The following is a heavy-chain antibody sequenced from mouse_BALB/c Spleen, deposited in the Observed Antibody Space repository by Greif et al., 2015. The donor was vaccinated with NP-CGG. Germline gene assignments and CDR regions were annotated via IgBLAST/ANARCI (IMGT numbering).Heavy chain of an antibody. CDR3: ARGWDPCAY. J-gene: IGHJ3*01. CDR2: IRYSGST. V-gene: IGHV3-8*02. CDR1: GDSITSGC. D-gene: IGHD4-1*01. Sequence: EVQLQESGPSLVKPSQTLSLTCSVTGDSITSGCWNWIRKFPGNKLAYMGYIRYSGSTYYNPSLKSRISITRDTSKNXYYLQLKSVTTEDTATYYCARGWDPCAYWGQGTLVTVSA.